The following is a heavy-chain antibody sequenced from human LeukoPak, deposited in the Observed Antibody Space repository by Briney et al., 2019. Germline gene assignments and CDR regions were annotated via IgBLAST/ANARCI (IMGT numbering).Heavy chain of an antibody. D-gene: IGHD2-15*01. CDR2: ISSSSSYI. Sequence: GGSLRLSCAASGFTFSSYSMNWVRQAPGKGLEWVSSISSSSSYIYYADSVKGRFTISTDNAKNSLYLQKNSLRAEDTAVYYCARLMVAATFDYWGQGTVVTVSS. V-gene: IGHV3-21*01. CDR3: ARLMVAATFDY. CDR1: GFTFSSYS. J-gene: IGHJ4*02.